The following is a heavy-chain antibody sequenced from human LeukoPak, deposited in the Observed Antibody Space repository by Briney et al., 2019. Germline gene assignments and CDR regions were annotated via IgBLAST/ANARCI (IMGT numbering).Heavy chain of an antibody. Sequence: SETLSLTCAVYGGSFSGYYWSWIRQPPGKGLEWIGEINHSGSTNYNPSLKSRVTISVDTSKNQFSLKLSSVTAAHTAVYYCARWVVRSSSFYYFDYWGQGTLVTVSS. D-gene: IGHD6-13*01. J-gene: IGHJ4*02. CDR3: ARWVVRSSSFYYFDY. CDR2: INHSGST. CDR1: GGSFSGYY. V-gene: IGHV4-34*01.